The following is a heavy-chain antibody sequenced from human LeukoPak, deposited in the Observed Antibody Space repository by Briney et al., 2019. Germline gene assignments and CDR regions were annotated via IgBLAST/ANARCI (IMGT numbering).Heavy chain of an antibody. D-gene: IGHD1-26*01. CDR2: IYHSGST. V-gene: IGHV4-59*04. J-gene: IGHJ6*03. Sequence: SETLSLTCTVSGASINSYYWSWIRQPPGKGLEWIGSIYHSGSTYYNPSLKSRVTISVDTSKNQFSLKVSSVTAADTAVYYCARRATGFYYYYYMDVWGKGTTVTISS. CDR1: GASINSYY. CDR3: ARRATGFYYYYYMDV.